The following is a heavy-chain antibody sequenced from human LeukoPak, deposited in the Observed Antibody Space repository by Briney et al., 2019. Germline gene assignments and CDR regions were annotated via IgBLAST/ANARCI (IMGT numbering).Heavy chain of an antibody. V-gene: IGHV3-74*01. CDR3: ARDLYHGSGSYYNGVDY. J-gene: IGHJ4*02. Sequence: GGSLRLSCAASGFTVSDNDIKWVRQAPGKGLVWVSRITSDGSGTRYADSVNGRFTISRDNAKNTLYLQMNSLRVEDTAVYYCARDLYHGSGSYYNGVDYWGQGTLVTVSS. CDR2: ITSDGSGT. D-gene: IGHD3-10*01. CDR1: GFTVSDND.